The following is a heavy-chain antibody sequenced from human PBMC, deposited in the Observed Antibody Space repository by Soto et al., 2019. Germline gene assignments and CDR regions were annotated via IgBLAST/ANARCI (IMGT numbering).Heavy chain of an antibody. CDR3: ARQRPTAGRWEFANYYGMDV. Sequence: PSETLSLTCTVSGGSISIYYWSWVRQPPGKGLAGIGYMCYSGSANYNTSLKSRVTMAVDKPKNKFSLKLRSVTAADTAVYYCARQRPTAGRWEFANYYGMDVWGQGTPVTVSS. D-gene: IGHD1-26*01. V-gene: IGHV4-59*08. CDR2: MCYSGSA. J-gene: IGHJ6*02. CDR1: GGSISIYY.